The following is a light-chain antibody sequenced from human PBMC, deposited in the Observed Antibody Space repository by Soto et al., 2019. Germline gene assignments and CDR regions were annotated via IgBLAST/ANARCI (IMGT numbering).Light chain of an antibody. Sequence: DIVMTQTPDSLAVSLGERATINCKSSQSVLYSSNNKNYLAWYQXKPGQPPKLLIYWASTRESGVPGRFSGSASGTDLTLTISSLQAEDVAVYYCQQYYSTPITFGQGTRLEIK. V-gene: IGKV4-1*01. CDR1: QSVLYSSNNKNY. CDR2: WAS. J-gene: IGKJ5*01. CDR3: QQYYSTPIT.